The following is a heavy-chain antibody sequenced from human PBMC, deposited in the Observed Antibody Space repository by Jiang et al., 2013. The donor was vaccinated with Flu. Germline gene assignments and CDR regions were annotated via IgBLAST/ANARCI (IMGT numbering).Heavy chain of an antibody. V-gene: IGHV1-69*06. D-gene: IGHD5-18*01. Sequence: EVKKPGSSVKVSCKASGGAFSSYAISWVRQAPGQGLEWMGGIIPIFDTTKYAQKFQGRVTITVDKSTSTAYMELSSLRSEDTAVYYCAKDRTGYSYGLFDYWGQGTLVTVSS. CDR3: AKDRTGYSYGLFDY. CDR2: IIPIFDTT. CDR1: GGAFSSYA. J-gene: IGHJ4*02.